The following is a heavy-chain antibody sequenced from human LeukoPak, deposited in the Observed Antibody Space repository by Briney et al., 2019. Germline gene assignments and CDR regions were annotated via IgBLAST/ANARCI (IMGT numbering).Heavy chain of an antibody. CDR1: GYTFTSYG. V-gene: IGHV1-18*01. D-gene: IGHD4-23*01. J-gene: IGHJ4*02. Sequence: ASVKVSCKASGYTFTSYGISWVRQAPGQGLEWMGWISAYNGNTNYAQKLQGRVTMTTDTSTSTAYMELRSLRSDDTAVYYCATLITVVTPSHFDFWGQGTLVTVSS. CDR3: ATLITVVTPSHFDF. CDR2: ISAYNGNT.